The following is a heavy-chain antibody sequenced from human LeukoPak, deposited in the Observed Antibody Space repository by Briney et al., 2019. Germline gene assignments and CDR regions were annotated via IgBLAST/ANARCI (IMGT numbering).Heavy chain of an antibody. J-gene: IGHJ5*02. V-gene: IGHV3-7*01. CDR3: VRDGGYSSGWYGPRWFDP. Sequence: GGSLRLSCAASGFTFNSYWMNWVRQAPGKGLEWVANIKEDGSEKHYVDSVKGRFTISRDNAKNSLYLQMNSLRAEDTAVYYCVRDGGYSSGWYGPRWFDPWGQGTLVTVSS. CDR2: IKEDGSEK. CDR1: GFTFNSYW. D-gene: IGHD6-19*01.